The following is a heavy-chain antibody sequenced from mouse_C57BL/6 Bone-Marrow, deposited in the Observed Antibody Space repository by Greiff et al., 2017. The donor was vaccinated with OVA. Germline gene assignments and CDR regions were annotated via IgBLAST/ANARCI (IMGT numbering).Heavy chain of an antibody. Sequence: QVQLQQSGAELVMPGASVKLSCKASGYTFTSYWMHWVRQRPGQGLEWIGEIDPSDSYTNYNQKFKGKSTLTVDKSSSTAYMQLSSLTSEDSAVYYCARESDYDEAMDYWGQGTSVTVSS. V-gene: IGHV1-69*01. CDR1: GYTFTSYW. CDR3: ARESDYDEAMDY. D-gene: IGHD2-4*01. CDR2: IDPSDSYT. J-gene: IGHJ4*01.